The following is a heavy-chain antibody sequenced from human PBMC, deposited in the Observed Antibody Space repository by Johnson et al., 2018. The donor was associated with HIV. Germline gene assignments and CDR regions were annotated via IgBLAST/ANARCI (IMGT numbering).Heavy chain of an antibody. Sequence: LVESGGGVVQPGRSLRLSCAASGFTFSAYAVHWVRQAPGKGLEWLAIISYDGSNKYYAHSVKGRFTISRDNSKNTLYLQMNRLKPDETAVYYCAKERQWLVGAAFDIWGQGTMVTVSS. J-gene: IGHJ3*02. CDR2: ISYDGSNK. V-gene: IGHV3-30*04. D-gene: IGHD6-19*01. CDR1: GFTFSAYA. CDR3: AKERQWLVGAAFDI.